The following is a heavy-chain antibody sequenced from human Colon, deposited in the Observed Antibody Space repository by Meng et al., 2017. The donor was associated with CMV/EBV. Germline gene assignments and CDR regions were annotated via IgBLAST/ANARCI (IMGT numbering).Heavy chain of an antibody. D-gene: IGHD1-26*01. V-gene: IGHV3-21*01. Sequence: GESLKISCAASGFTFSSFSMNWVRQAPGKGLEWVSSISTSGTYIHYADSVKGRFTISRDNAKNSLYLQMDSLRAEDTALYYCTRGRSGNYGYFDYWGQGTLVTVSS. CDR3: TRGRSGNYGYFDY. CDR2: ISTSGTYI. CDR1: GFTFSSFS. J-gene: IGHJ4*02.